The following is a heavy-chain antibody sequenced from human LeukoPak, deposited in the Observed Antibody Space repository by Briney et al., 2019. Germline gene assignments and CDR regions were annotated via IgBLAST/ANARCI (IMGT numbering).Heavy chain of an antibody. CDR2: IYTSGST. CDR3: ARVGAVAGTPDY. J-gene: IGHJ4*02. Sequence: PSETLSLTCTVSGGSISSGSYYRSWIRQPAGKGLEWIGRIYTSGSTNYNPSLKSRVTISVDTSKNQFSLKLSSVTAADTAVYYCARVGAVAGTPDYWGQGTLVTVSS. V-gene: IGHV4-61*02. CDR1: GGSISSGSYY. D-gene: IGHD6-19*01.